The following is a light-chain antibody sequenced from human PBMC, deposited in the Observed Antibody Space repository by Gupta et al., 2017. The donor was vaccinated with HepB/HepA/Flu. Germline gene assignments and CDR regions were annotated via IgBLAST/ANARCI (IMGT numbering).Light chain of an antibody. CDR1: SSDIGGYNY. V-gene: IGLV2-14*01. Sequence: QSALAQPAPVSGSPGQSITISCTGTSSDIGGYNYVSWYQQHPGKAPKLMIYDVTDRPSGISSRFSGSKSGNTASLTISGLLAEDEADYYCSSYTDTAGEVFGGGTKLTVL. CDR3: SSYTDTAGEV. CDR2: DVT. J-gene: IGLJ3*02.